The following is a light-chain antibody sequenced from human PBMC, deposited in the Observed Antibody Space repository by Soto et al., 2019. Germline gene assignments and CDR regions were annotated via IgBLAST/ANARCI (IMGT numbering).Light chain of an antibody. CDR3: QQYDNWLRT. J-gene: IGKJ1*01. CDR2: GAS. CDR1: QDISTN. Sequence: EIVMTQSPATLSVSPGERATLSCRASQDISTNLAWYQQKPGQAPRLLIYGASTRATGIPARFSGSGSGTEFTLTISSLQSEDFAVYYCQQYDNWLRTFGHGTKVEIK. V-gene: IGKV3-15*01.